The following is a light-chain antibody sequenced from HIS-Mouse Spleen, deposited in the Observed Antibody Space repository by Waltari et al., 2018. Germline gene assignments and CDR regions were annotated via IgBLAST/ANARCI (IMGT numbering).Light chain of an antibody. V-gene: IGLV1-47*01. CDR2: RNN. J-gene: IGLJ2*01. CDR3: AAWDDSLSGHVV. Sequence: QSVLTQPPSASGTPGQRVTISCSGSSSNIGSNYVYWYQQLPGTAPKLLIYRNNQRPSVVPDRFSGSKSGTSASLAISGLRSEDEADYYCAAWDDSLSGHVVFGGGTKLTVL. CDR1: SSNIGSNY.